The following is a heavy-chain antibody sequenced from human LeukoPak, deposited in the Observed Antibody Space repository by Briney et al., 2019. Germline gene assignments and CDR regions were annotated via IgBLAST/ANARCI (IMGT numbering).Heavy chain of an antibody. CDR2: IDYGGSVT. Sequence: GGSLRLSCSASGFTSTAYTMNWVRQAPGKGPEWVSYIDYGGSVTHYADSVKGRFTISRDNAENSLYLQMNSLRVEDTAVYYCTRDLEYWSQGVQVTVSS. CDR3: TRDLEY. CDR1: GFTSTAYT. J-gene: IGHJ4*02. V-gene: IGHV3-48*01.